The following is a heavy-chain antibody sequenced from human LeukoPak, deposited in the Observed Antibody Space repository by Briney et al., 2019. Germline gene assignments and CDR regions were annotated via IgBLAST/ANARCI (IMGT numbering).Heavy chain of an antibody. CDR2: IKQDGSET. CDR1: GFTFSDYW. CDR3: ARDSSGIYYTRPHDY. Sequence: GGSLRLSCAASGFTFSDYWMTWVRQAPGKGLEWVANIKQDGSETYYVDSVKGRFTVSRDNAKNSLYLQMNSLRVEDTAVYYCARDSSGIYYTRPHDYWSQGTLVTVSS. V-gene: IGHV3-7*01. D-gene: IGHD1-26*01. J-gene: IGHJ4*02.